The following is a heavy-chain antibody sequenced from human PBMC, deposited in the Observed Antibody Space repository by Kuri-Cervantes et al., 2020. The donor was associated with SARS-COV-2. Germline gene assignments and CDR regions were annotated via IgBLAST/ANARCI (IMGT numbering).Heavy chain of an antibody. D-gene: IGHD7-27*01. V-gene: IGHV3-48*01. CDR3: ARDLRLGKSLDY. CDR1: GFTFSSYG. J-gene: IGHJ4*02. Sequence: GTLSLTCEASGFTFSSYGMNWVRQAPGKGLEWVSYISSSSNTIYYADSVKGRFIISRDNAKNSLYLQMSSLRAEDTAVYYCARDLRLGKSLDYWGQGTLVTVSS. CDR2: ISSSSNTI.